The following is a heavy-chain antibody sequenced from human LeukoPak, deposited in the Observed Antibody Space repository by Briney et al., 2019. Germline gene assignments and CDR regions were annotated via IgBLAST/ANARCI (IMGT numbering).Heavy chain of an antibody. V-gene: IGHV4-59*12. CDR2: IYYSGST. CDR3: ARDYYGSGSYFSDY. D-gene: IGHD3-10*01. Sequence: PSETLSLTCTVSGGSISSYYWSWIRQPPGKGLEWIGYIYYSGSTHYNPSLKSRVAISVDTSKNQFSLKLSSVTAADTAVYYCARDYYGSGSYFSDYWGQGTLVTVSS. CDR1: GGSISSYY. J-gene: IGHJ4*02.